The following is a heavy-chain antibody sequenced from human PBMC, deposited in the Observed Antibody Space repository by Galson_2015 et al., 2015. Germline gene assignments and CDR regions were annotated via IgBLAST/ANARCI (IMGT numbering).Heavy chain of an antibody. Sequence: SETLSLTCAVSGYSISSGYYWGWIRQPPGKGLEWIGYIYYSGSSNHNPSLKSRVTISVDTSKNQFSLKLSSVTTADTAVYYCARGEMATMGRTFDIWGQGTMVTVSS. J-gene: IGHJ3*02. V-gene: IGHV4-61*01. CDR1: GYSISSGYY. CDR2: IYYSGSS. D-gene: IGHD5-24*01. CDR3: ARGEMATMGRTFDI.